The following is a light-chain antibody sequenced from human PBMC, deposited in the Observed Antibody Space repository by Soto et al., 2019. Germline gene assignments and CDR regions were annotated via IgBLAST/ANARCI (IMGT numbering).Light chain of an antibody. CDR1: QNVGNN. V-gene: IGKV3-11*01. CDR3: QQRSRWPRGT. Sequence: VLTQSPATLSLSPGESATLSCRASQNVGNNLAWYQQQSGQAPRLLIYAASDRATGVPARFCGRMSGTDFTLTICSLEPEDFATYFCQQRSRWPRGTFGRGTKLE. CDR2: AAS. J-gene: IGKJ2*02.